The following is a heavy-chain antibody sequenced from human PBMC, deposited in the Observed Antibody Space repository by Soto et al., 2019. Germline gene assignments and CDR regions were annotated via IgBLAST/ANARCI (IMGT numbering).Heavy chain of an antibody. CDR3: AAAFVGYSYGQNNWFDP. J-gene: IGHJ5*02. CDR2: IVVGSGNT. D-gene: IGHD5-18*01. V-gene: IGHV1-58*01. Sequence: GASLKVSCKASGFTFTSSAVQWVRQARGQRLEWIGWIVVGSGNTNYAQKFQERVTITRDMSTSTAYMELSSLRSEDTAVYYCAAAFVGYSYGQNNWFDPWGQGTLVTVSS. CDR1: GFTFTSSA.